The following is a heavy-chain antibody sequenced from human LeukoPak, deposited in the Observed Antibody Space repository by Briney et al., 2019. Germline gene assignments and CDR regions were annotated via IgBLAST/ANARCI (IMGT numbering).Heavy chain of an antibody. V-gene: IGHV3-30*04. J-gene: IGHJ2*01. CDR1: GFTFSSYA. D-gene: IGHD1-26*01. CDR3: AKDRTVGASYWYFDL. Sequence: GGSLRLSCAASGFTFSSYAMHWVRQAPGKGLEWVAVISYDGSTKYYADSVKGPFTISRDSSKNTLFLHMNTLRAEDTAIYYCAKDRTVGASYWYFDLWGRGTLVTVSS. CDR2: ISYDGSTK.